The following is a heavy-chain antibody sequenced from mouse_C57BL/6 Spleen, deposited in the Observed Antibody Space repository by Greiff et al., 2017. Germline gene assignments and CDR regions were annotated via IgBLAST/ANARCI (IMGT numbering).Heavy chain of an antibody. Sequence: VQLKESGPVLVKPGASVKMSCKASGYTFTDYYMNWVKQSHGKSLEWIGVINPYNGGTSYNQKFKGKATLTVDKSSSTAYMELNSLTSEDSAVYYCARGGYDGGGYCDYWGQGTTLTVSS. D-gene: IGHD2-2*01. J-gene: IGHJ2*01. CDR2: INPYNGGT. CDR3: ARGGYDGGGYCDY. V-gene: IGHV1-19*01. CDR1: GYTFTDYY.